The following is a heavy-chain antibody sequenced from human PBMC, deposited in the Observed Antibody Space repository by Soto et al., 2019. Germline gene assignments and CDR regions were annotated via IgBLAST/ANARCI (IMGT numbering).Heavy chain of an antibody. D-gene: IGHD6-25*01. CDR1: GYTFTNYG. J-gene: IGHJ4*02. CDR2: ISGYNGKT. Sequence: QVRLVQSGVEVRKPGASVKVSCKASGYTFTNYGVSWVRQAPGQGLEWMGWISGYNGKTNYAQKVLGRVTMTTDTSTTTAYLEVRSLRSDDTAVYYCARDDDGYFSDYWGQGTLVTVSS. CDR3: ARDDDGYFSDY. V-gene: IGHV1-18*04.